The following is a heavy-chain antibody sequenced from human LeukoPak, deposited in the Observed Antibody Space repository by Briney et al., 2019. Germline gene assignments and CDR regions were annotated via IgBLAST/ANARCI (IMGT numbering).Heavy chain of an antibody. CDR2: INHSGST. D-gene: IGHD3-3*01. CDR3: ARGFTGLRFSTSALYYFAY. V-gene: IGHV4-34*01. CDR1: GGSFSGHY. J-gene: IGHJ4*02. Sequence: TSETLSLTCAVYGGSFSGHYWSWIRQPPGKGLERIGEINHSGSTNYNPSLKSRVTISVDTSKNQFSLKLSSVTAADTAVYYCARGFTGLRFSTSALYYFAYWGQGTLVTVSS.